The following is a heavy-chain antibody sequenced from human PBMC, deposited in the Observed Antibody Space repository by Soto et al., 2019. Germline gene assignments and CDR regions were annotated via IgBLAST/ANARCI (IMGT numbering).Heavy chain of an antibody. D-gene: IGHD1-1*01. Sequence: EVQLLESGGGLVQPGGSLRLSCAASGFTISSYAMSWVRQAPGKGLEWVSAISDRGATTHYADSVKGRFTISRDTSKKTQYLQMNTLRAEDTAVYYCAKDKPGTTSFDYWGRGTLVTVSS. CDR1: GFTISSYA. CDR3: AKDKPGTTSFDY. J-gene: IGHJ4*02. CDR2: ISDRGATT. V-gene: IGHV3-23*01.